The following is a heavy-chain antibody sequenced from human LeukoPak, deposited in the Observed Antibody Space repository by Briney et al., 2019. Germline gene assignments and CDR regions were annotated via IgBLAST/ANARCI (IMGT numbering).Heavy chain of an antibody. CDR3: ARVSGYDWESFYDY. Sequence: SETLSLTCAVSGGSISSGGYSWSWIRQPPGKGLEWIGYIYYSGSTYYNPSLKSRVTISVDTSKNQFSLKLSSVTAADTAVYYCARVSGYDWESFYDYWGQGTLVTVAS. J-gene: IGHJ4*02. CDR1: GGSISSGGYS. D-gene: IGHD5-12*01. CDR2: IYYSGST. V-gene: IGHV4-30-4*07.